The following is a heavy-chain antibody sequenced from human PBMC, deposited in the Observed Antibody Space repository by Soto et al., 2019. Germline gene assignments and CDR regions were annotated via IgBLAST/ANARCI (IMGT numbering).Heavy chain of an antibody. D-gene: IGHD2-15*01. CDR3: AGSPEERWPTRAKGYYYYYMDV. V-gene: IGHV4-59*08. Sequence: SETLSLTCTVSGGSISSYYWSWIRQPPGKGLEWIGYIYYNGSTNYNPSLKSRVTISVDTSKNQFSLKLSSVTAADTAVYYCAGSPEERWPTRAKGYYYYYMDVWGKGTTVTVSS. CDR1: GGSISSYY. J-gene: IGHJ6*03. CDR2: IYYNGST.